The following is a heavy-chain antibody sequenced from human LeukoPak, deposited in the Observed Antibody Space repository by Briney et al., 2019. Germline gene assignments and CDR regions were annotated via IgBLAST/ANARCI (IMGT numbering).Heavy chain of an antibody. CDR3: AKDRRDSGWPPFDY. D-gene: IGHD6-19*01. J-gene: IGHJ4*02. CDR2: ISSSGSTI. V-gene: IGHV3-11*01. CDR1: GFTFSDYY. Sequence: GGSLRLSCAASGFTFSDYYMSWIRQAPGKGLEWVSYISSSGSTIYYADSVKGRFTISRDNAKNSLYLQMNSLRAEDTAVYYCAKDRRDSGWPPFDYWGQGTLVTVSS.